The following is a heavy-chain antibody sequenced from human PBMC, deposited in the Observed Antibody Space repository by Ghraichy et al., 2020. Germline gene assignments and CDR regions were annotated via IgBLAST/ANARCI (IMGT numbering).Heavy chain of an antibody. V-gene: IGHV3-21*01. CDR3: APTHYYDSSGYYSDAFDI. J-gene: IGHJ3*02. CDR1: GFTFSSYS. D-gene: IGHD3-22*01. CDR2: ISSSSSYI. Sequence: GGSLRLSCAASGFTFSSYSMNWVRQAPGKGLEWVSSISSSSSYIYYADSVKGRFTISRDNAKNSLYLQMNSLRAEDTAVYYCAPTHYYDSSGYYSDAFDIWGQGTIVTVSS.